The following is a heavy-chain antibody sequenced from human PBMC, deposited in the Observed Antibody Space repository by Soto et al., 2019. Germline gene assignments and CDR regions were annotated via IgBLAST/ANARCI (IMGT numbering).Heavy chain of an antibody. CDR3: ARLLGLAAVGAMDV. CDR2: IYPGDSDT. Sequence: ETLSLTCTVSGGSISSYYWSWTRQPPGKGLEWMGIIYPGDSDTKYSPSFQGQVTISADKSISTAYLQWSSLKASDTAMYYCARLLGLAAVGAMDVWGQGTTVTVSS. J-gene: IGHJ6*02. D-gene: IGHD6-13*01. CDR1: GGSISSYY. V-gene: IGHV5-51*01.